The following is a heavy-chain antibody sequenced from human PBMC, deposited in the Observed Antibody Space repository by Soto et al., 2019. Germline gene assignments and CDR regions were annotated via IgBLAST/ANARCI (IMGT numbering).Heavy chain of an antibody. Sequence: VKISCEGCGGRVCRSWCGWVRQIPGKGLEWMGIIYPGDSDTRYSPSFQGQVTISADKSISTAYLQWSSLKASDTAMYYCARTIGYCSGGSCYHSGMEVWGQGTTVTVSS. CDR2: IYPGDSDT. V-gene: IGHV5-51*01. J-gene: IGHJ6*01. CDR3: ARTIGYCSGGSCYHSGMEV. D-gene: IGHD2-15*01. CDR1: GGRVCRSW.